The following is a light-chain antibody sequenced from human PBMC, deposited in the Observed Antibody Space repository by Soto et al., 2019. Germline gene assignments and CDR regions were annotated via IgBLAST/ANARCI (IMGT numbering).Light chain of an antibody. J-gene: IGKJ1*01. CDR2: AAT. Sequence: DLPMTQSPSSLSASVGDRVTITCRASQSIAMYLNWYQQKPGKAPELLIHAATSLQSGVPPRFSGSGSGRDFTLSISSLQPEDFATYFCQQSYSALWTFGQGTKVEIK. V-gene: IGKV1-39*01. CDR1: QSIAMY. CDR3: QQSYSALWT.